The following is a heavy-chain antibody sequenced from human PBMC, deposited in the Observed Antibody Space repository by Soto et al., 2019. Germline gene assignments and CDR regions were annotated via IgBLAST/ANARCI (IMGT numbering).Heavy chain of an antibody. CDR3: ARDGLTTTPLDY. J-gene: IGHJ4*02. D-gene: IGHD4-4*01. V-gene: IGHV1-69*13. CDR1: GGTFSSYA. Sequence: RASVKVSCKASGGTFSSYAISWVRQAPGQGLEWMGGIIPIFGTANYAQKFQGRVTITADESTSTAYMELSSLRSEDTAVYYCARDGLTTTPLDYWGQGTLVTVSS. CDR2: IIPIFGTA.